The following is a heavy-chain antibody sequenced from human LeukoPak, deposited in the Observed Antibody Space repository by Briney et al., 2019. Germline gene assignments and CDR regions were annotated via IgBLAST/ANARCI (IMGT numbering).Heavy chain of an antibody. J-gene: IGHJ3*02. D-gene: IGHD6-13*01. CDR2: ISSSGSTI. CDR1: GFTFKGYY. Sequence: GSLRLFCSAFGFTFKGYYMNWVRQAPGKGLEWVSYISSSGSTIYYADSVKGRFTISRDNAKNSLYLQMNSLRAEDTAVYYCARARIAPTDAFDIWGQGTMVTVSS. CDR3: ARARIAPTDAFDI. V-gene: IGHV3-11*01.